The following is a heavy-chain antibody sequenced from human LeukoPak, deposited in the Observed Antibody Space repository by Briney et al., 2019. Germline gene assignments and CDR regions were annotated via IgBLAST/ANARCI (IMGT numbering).Heavy chain of an antibody. CDR2: ISGSGGST. V-gene: IGHV3-23*01. Sequence: GALRLSCAASGFTFSGYAMSWVRQAPGKGLEWVSAISGSGGSTYYADSVKGRFTISRDNSKNTLYLQMNSLRAEDTAVYYCAKDAVAGTTYYFDYWGQGTLVTVSS. CDR3: AKDAVAGTTYYFDY. J-gene: IGHJ4*02. D-gene: IGHD6-19*01. CDR1: GFTFSGYA.